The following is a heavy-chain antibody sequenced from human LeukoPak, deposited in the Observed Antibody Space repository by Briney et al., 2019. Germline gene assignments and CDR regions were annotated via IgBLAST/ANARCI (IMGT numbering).Heavy chain of an antibody. CDR1: GFTFSSHG. J-gene: IGHJ4*02. Sequence: GGSLRLSCAASGFTFSSHGMQWVRQAPGKGLEWVALISYDGSVEKNAASVKGRFTISRDNSKNTLYLQMNSLRTEDTAVYYCARALGSSWDSSLDSWGQGTLVPVSS. CDR3: ARALGSSWDSSLDS. V-gene: IGHV3-30*03. CDR2: ISYDGSVE. D-gene: IGHD6-13*01.